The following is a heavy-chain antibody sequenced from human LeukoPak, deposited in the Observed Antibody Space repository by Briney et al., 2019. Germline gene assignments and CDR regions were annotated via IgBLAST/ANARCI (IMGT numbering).Heavy chain of an antibody. Sequence: PGGSLRLSCAASGFTFSTYAMRWVRQAPGKGLEWVSDISGSGSSRYYADSVKGRFTISRDNAKNTLYMKMNSLRAEDTAVYYCAKEMATIRAFDFWGQGTLVTVPS. V-gene: IGHV3-23*01. D-gene: IGHD5-24*01. CDR2: ISGSGSSR. CDR1: GFTFSTYA. CDR3: AKEMATIRAFDF. J-gene: IGHJ3*01.